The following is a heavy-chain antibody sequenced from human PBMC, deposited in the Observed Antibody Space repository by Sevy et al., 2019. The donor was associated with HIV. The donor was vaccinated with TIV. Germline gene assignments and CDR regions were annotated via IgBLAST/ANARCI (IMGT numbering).Heavy chain of an antibody. CDR1: GFSFSTYA. Sequence: GGSLRLSCAASGFSFSTYAMTWVRQAPGKGLEWVSAISGSGSNTYNADAVKGRFPISRENSKNTPYLQMNSLRAEDTAVYYWAKEGTGYNYDSSGYFPSWGQGTLVTVS. CDR2: ISGSGSNT. J-gene: IGHJ4*02. V-gene: IGHV3-23*01. D-gene: IGHD3-22*01. CDR3: AKEGTGYNYDSSGYFPS.